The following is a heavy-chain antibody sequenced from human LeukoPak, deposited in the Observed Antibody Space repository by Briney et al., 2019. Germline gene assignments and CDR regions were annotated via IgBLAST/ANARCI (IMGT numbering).Heavy chain of an antibody. Sequence: ASVKVSCKASAHIFINYDFNWVRQATGQGLEWMGWLNPNRGDTDYAQKFQGRVTINRNTSISTAYMELSSLRSEDTAVYYCVTVSSSGWERDYWGQGTLVTVSS. CDR1: AHIFINYD. CDR2: LNPNRGDT. D-gene: IGHD6-19*01. V-gene: IGHV1-8*03. CDR3: VTVSSSGWERDY. J-gene: IGHJ4*02.